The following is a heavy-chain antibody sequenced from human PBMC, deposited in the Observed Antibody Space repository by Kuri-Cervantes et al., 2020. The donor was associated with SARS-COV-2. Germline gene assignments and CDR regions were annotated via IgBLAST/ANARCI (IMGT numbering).Heavy chain of an antibody. D-gene: IGHD2-15*01. Sequence: LRLSCTVSGGSISSGGHYWSWIRQPPGKGLEWIGYIYHSGSTYYSPSLKSRVTISVDRSKNQFSLKLSSVTAADTAVYYCARVKIAGACDYWGQGTLVTVSS. J-gene: IGHJ4*02. CDR1: GGSISSGGHY. CDR2: IYHSGST. V-gene: IGHV4-30-2*01. CDR3: ARVKIAGACDY.